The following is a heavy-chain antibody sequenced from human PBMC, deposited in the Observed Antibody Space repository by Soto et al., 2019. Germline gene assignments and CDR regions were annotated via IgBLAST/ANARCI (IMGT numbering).Heavy chain of an antibody. CDR2: CHNSGVT. D-gene: IGHD3-22*01. V-gene: IGHV4-39*01. Sequence: SETLSLTCTVTGGSISSSNYFWGWIRQSPVKGLEWIGSCHNSGVTYYNPSLKSRATVDMSKNQISLKLSSVTAADTALYYCATTSSGYPYWGRGTLVTSPQ. CDR3: ATTSSGYPY. CDR1: GGSISSSNYF. J-gene: IGHJ4*02.